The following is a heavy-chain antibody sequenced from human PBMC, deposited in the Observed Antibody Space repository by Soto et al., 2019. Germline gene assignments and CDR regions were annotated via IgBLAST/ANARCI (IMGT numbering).Heavy chain of an antibody. CDR2: IWHDGNNK. J-gene: IGHJ6*02. V-gene: IGHV3-33*01. D-gene: IGHD1-26*01. CDR1: GFTFSNYG. CDR3: ASDLVGASDSYGLDV. Sequence: PGGSLGLSCAASGFTFSNYGMHWVRQAPGKGLEWVAIIWHDGNNKYYADSVRGRFIISRDNSKNRLYLQMNSLRAEDTAVYYCASDLVGASDSYGLDVWGQGTPVTVSS.